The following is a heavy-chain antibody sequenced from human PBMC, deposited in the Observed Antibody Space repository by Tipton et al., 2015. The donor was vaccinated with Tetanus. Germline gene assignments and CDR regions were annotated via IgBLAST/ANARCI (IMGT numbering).Heavy chain of an antibody. CDR2: INPSGGA. Sequence: TLSLTCAVSGGSFSGHYWSWIRQPPGEGLEWIGEINPSGGASYNPSLKSRVTISVDTSKNQFSLKLTSVTAADTAVYYCARPVKQWLVPVDFWGPGTLVTVSS. V-gene: IGHV4-34*01. D-gene: IGHD6-19*01. CDR3: ARPVKQWLVPVDF. CDR1: GGSFSGHY. J-gene: IGHJ4*02.